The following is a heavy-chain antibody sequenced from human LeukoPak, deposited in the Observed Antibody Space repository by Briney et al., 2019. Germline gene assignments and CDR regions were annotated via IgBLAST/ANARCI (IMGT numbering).Heavy chain of an antibody. J-gene: IGHJ6*03. V-gene: IGHV3-21*01. CDR1: GFTFSSYS. CDR2: ISSSSSYI. Sequence: PGGSLRLSCAASGFTFSSYSMNWVRQAPGKGLEWVSSISSSSSYIYYADSVKGRFTISRDNAKNSLYLQMNSLRAEDTAVYYCARVVAGPTRPLNMDVWGKGTTVTVSS. CDR3: ARVVAGPTRPLNMDV. D-gene: IGHD6-19*01.